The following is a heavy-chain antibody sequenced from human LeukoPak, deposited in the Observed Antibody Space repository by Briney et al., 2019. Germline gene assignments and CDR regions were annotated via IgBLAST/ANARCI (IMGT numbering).Heavy chain of an antibody. V-gene: IGHV3-64*01. CDR2: ISSGGGST. Sequence: PGGSLRLSCTASGFTFSNYAMHWVRQAPGKGLEYVSAISSGGGSTYYANSVKGRFTISRDNSKNTLYLQMGSLRAEDMAVYYCARGVPYYDILTGGSFDIWAKGQWSPSLQ. CDR3: ARGVPYYDILTGGSFDI. D-gene: IGHD3-9*01. J-gene: IGHJ3*02. CDR1: GFTFSNYA.